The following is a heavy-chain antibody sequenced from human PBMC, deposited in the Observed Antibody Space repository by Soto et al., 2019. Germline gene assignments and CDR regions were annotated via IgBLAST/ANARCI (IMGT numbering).Heavy chain of an antibody. V-gene: IGHV2-5*02. J-gene: IGHJ4*02. CDR3: ARLTDLYIMFDF. CDR1: GFSLSTSELG. D-gene: IGHD3-16*01. Sequence: SGPTLVNPTPPLPLTGTFSGFSLSTSELGVGWIRQPPGKALELLGIIYWDDDKCYSPLLNKRLTITKDTSKNQVVLTMTNMDSVDTGTYDCARLTDLYIMFDFWGQGTQVTVSS. CDR2: IYWDDDK.